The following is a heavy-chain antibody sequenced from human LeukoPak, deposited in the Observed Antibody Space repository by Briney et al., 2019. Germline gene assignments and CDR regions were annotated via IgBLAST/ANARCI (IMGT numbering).Heavy chain of an antibody. D-gene: IGHD4-23*01. CDR3: ARHFVLDRSDYYGGSSRNWFAP. CDR2: IYYSGST. J-gene: IGHJ5*02. CDR1: GGSISSGGYY. Sequence: SETLSLTCTVSGGSISSGGYYWGWIRQPPGKGLEWIGSIYYSGSTYYNPSLKSRVTISVDTSKNQFSLKLSSVTAADTAVYYCARHFVLDRSDYYGGSSRNWFAPWGQGTLVTVSS. V-gene: IGHV4-39*01.